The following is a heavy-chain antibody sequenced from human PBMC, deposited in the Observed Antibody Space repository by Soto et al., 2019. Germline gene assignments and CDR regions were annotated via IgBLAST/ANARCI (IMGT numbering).Heavy chain of an antibody. D-gene: IGHD2-15*01. Sequence: QVQLVESGGGLVKPGGSLRLSCAASELIFSDYYMNWIRQAPGKGLEWVAGISCCGSYTSYANSVKGRFSVSRDNTKSSLYLQMNSLRVEDTALYYCATGQDCSGGSCFDFDYWGQGTRVTVSS. V-gene: IGHV3-11*06. J-gene: IGHJ4*02. CDR1: ELIFSDYY. CDR3: ATGQDCSGGSCFDFDY. CDR2: ISCCGSYT.